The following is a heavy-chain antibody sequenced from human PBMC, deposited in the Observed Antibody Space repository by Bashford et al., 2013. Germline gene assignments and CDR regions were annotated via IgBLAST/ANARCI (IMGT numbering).Heavy chain of an antibody. CDR3: ARPRIVGVTRAFDI. V-gene: IGHV5-51*01. D-gene: IGHD1-26*01. Sequence: WVRQMPGKGPEWMGIVYPRDSDTRYSPSFQGQVTISADKSISTAYLQWSSLKASDTAMYYCARPRIVGVTRAFDIWGQGTMVTVSS. CDR2: VYPRDSDT. J-gene: IGHJ3*02.